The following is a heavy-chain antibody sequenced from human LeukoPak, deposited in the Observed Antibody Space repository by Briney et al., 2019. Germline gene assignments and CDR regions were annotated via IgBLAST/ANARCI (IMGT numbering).Heavy chain of an antibody. CDR3: ARQTYYYDSSGHPYWYFDL. Sequence: PSETLSLTCTVSGISISSSSYYWGWSRQPPGKGLEWIGTIYYSGSTSYNPSLKSRLTMSVDTSKNQFSLQLSSLTVADTAIYYCARQTYYYDSSGHPYWYFDLWGRGTLVTVSS. D-gene: IGHD3-22*01. CDR2: IYYSGST. J-gene: IGHJ2*01. V-gene: IGHV4-39*01. CDR1: GISISSSSYY.